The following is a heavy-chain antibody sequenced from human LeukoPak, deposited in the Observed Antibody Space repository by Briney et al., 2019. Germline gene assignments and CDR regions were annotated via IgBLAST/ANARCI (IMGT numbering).Heavy chain of an antibody. V-gene: IGHV4-59*05. CDR3: ARGYCSSTSCSRGKHWFDP. D-gene: IGHD2-2*01. Sequence: SETLSLTRTVSGGSINNFYWSWIRQPPGKGLEWIGSIYYSGSTYYNPSLKSRVTISVDTSKNQFSLKLSSVTAADTAVYYCARGYCSSTSCSRGKHWFDPWGQGTLVTVSS. CDR2: IYYSGST. J-gene: IGHJ5*02. CDR1: GGSINNFY.